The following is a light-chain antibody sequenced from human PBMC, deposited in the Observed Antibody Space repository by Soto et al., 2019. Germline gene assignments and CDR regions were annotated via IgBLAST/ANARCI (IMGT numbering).Light chain of an antibody. V-gene: IGKV1-5*03. Sequence: IQMTQSPSTLSACVGDRVTITCRASQSISTWLAWYQQEPGKAPKLLIHKASSLQSGVPSRFSGSGSGTDFTLTISSLHPDDFATYYCQQYNSYSPTFGQGTKVDIK. CDR1: QSISTW. CDR3: QQYNSYSPT. J-gene: IGKJ1*01. CDR2: KAS.